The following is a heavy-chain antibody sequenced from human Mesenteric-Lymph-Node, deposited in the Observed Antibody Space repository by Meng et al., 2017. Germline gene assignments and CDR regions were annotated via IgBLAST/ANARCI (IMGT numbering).Heavy chain of an antibody. CDR2: IKSKTDGGTT. CDR3: TTEEPIYCSGGSCYSFPDY. CDR1: GFTFSSYS. Sequence: GESLKISCAASGFTFSSYSMNWVCQAPGKGLEWVGRIKSKTDGGTTDYAAPVKGRFTISRDDSKNTLYLQMNSLKTEDTAVYYCTTEEPIYCSGGSCYSFPDYWGQGTLVTVSS. V-gene: IGHV3-15*01. J-gene: IGHJ4*02. D-gene: IGHD2-15*01.